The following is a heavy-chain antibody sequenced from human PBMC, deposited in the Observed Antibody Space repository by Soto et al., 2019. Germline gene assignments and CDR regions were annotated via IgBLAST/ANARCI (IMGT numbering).Heavy chain of an antibody. D-gene: IGHD3-3*01. Sequence: QVKLVESGGGVVQTGRSLRLSCAASGFTFKNYGMHWVRQAPGKGLEWVAVIKSDGINTDYTDSVKGRFFISRDNSKNRLYLQMNNVSPDATAVYYCATPRSSLEWPPFDPWGQGTLVTVSS. CDR2: IKSDGINT. J-gene: IGHJ5*02. CDR1: GFTFKNYG. CDR3: ATPRSSLEWPPFDP. V-gene: IGHV3-30*13.